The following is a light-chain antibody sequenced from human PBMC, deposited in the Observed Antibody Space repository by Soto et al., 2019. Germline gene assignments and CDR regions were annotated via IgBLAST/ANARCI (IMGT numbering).Light chain of an antibody. Sequence: QSALTQPPSASGSPGQSVTISCTGTSSDVGGYNYVSWYQQHPGKAPKLMIYAVSKRPSGVPDRFSGAKSGNTASLTVSGLQAEDEADYYCSSYAGNNNGVFGGGTKVTVL. J-gene: IGLJ3*02. V-gene: IGLV2-8*01. CDR1: SSDVGGYNY. CDR2: AVS. CDR3: SSYAGNNNGV.